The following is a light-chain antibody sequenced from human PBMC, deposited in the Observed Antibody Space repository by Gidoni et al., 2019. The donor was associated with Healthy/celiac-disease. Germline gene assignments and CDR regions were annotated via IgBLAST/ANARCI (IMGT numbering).Light chain of an antibody. CDR1: QGISSY. CDR3: QQLNSYPRT. CDR2: AAS. V-gene: IGKV1-9*01. J-gene: IGKJ2*02. Sequence: DIQLTQSPSFLSASVGDRVTITCRDSQGISSYLAWYQQKPGKAHKLLIYAASTLQSGVPSRFSGSGSGTEFTLTLSSLQPEDFATYYCQQLNSYPRTVGQGTKLEIK.